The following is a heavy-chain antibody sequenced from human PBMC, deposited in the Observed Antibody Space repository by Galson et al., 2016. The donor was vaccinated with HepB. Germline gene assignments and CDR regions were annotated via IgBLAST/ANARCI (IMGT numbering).Heavy chain of an antibody. D-gene: IGHD3-3*01. Sequence: SVKVSCKASGYTFTSYGLSWLRQAPGQGPEWMGWINTYNGNTNYAQNLQGRVTMTTDTSSSTAYMELRSLRFDDTAVYYCTRDRGQNNDFWSGYHTIAYWGQGTLVTVSS. J-gene: IGHJ4*02. CDR1: GYTFTSYG. V-gene: IGHV1-18*01. CDR2: INTYNGNT. CDR3: TRDRGQNNDFWSGYHTIAY.